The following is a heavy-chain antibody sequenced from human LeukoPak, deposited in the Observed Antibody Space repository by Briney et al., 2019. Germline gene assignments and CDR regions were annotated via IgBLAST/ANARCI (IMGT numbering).Heavy chain of an antibody. Sequence: PGGSLRLSCAASGFSFSTTWMSWVRQAPGKGLEWVAIIQHDGGVTFYVDSVKGRFTISRDNAKNSLYLQMNSLRAEDTALYYCAKARAPYSSSAVFDYWGQGTLVTVSS. CDR3: AKARAPYSSSAVFDY. CDR2: IQHDGGVT. D-gene: IGHD6-6*01. V-gene: IGHV3-7*03. J-gene: IGHJ4*02. CDR1: GFSFSTTW.